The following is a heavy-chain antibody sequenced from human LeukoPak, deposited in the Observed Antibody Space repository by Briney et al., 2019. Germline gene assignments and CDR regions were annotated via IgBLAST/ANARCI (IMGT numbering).Heavy chain of an antibody. Sequence: PSETLSLTCTVSGVSISTNYWSWIRQPPGQGLEWIGYIHYIGSTNYNPSLKSRVTISSDTSRNQLSLILSSVTAADTAVYYCAGYDHTNNLAYWGQGTLVTVSS. D-gene: IGHD1/OR15-1a*01. J-gene: IGHJ4*02. CDR3: AGYDHTNNLAY. V-gene: IGHV4-59*13. CDR2: IHYIGST. CDR1: GVSISTNY.